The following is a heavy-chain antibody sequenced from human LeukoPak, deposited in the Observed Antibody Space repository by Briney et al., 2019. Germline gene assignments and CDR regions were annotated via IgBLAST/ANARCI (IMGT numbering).Heavy chain of an antibody. J-gene: IGHJ4*02. D-gene: IGHD3-10*01. CDR1: GFTFRIAW. V-gene: IGHV3-74*01. CDR2: ICGDGGDA. Sequence: GGSLTLSCAASGFTFRIAWMHWVRHPPGKGLVCVSRICGDGGDANYADFVEGRYTISRDNDKSTLYLQMNALGVEDTAVYYCVRDIVAGSGGCLDWGQGTLVTVSS. CDR3: VRDIVAGSGGCLD.